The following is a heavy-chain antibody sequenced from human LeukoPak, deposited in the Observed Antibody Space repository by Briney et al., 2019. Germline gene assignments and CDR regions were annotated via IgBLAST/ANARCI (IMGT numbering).Heavy chain of an antibody. CDR3: ARDLPRWAAARVTDDY. CDR1: GGSISSSSYY. Sequence: SETLSLTCTVSGGSISSSSYYWSWIRQPPGKGLEWIGEINHSGSTNYNPSLKSRVTISVDTSKNQFSLKLSSVTAADTAVYYCARDLPRWAAARVTDDYWGQGTLVTVSS. V-gene: IGHV4-39*07. D-gene: IGHD2-2*01. CDR2: INHSGST. J-gene: IGHJ4*02.